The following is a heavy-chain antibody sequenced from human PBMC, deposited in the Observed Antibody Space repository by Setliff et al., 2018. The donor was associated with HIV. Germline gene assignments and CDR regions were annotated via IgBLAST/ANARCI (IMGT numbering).Heavy chain of an antibody. D-gene: IGHD6-19*01. CDR3: ARHSDWYGNDAFDI. V-gene: IGHV3-74*01. J-gene: IGHJ3*02. Sequence: PGGSLRLSCAASGFTFSTYRMNWVRQAPGKGLVWVSRINSDGSSISYADSVKGRFTISRDNAKNTLYLQMNSLRGEDTAVYYCARHSDWYGNDAFDIWGQGTRVTVSS. CDR2: INSDGSSI. CDR1: GFTFSTYR.